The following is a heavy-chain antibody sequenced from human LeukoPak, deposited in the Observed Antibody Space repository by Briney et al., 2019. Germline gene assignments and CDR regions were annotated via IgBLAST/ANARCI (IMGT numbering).Heavy chain of an antibody. V-gene: IGHV3-30-3*01. CDR3: ARDRSSYEYYFDY. CDR1: GFTFSNYA. Sequence: GGSLRLSCAASGFTFSNYAMHWVRQAPGKGLEWVAVISYDGSNKYYADSVKGRFTISRDNPRNTLYLQMNSLRAEDTAVYYCARDRSSYEYYFDYWGQGTLVTVSS. J-gene: IGHJ4*02. D-gene: IGHD5-12*01. CDR2: ISYDGSNK.